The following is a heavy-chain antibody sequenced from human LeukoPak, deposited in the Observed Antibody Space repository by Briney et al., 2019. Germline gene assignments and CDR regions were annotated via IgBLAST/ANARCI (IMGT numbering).Heavy chain of an antibody. D-gene: IGHD2-2*01. V-gene: IGHV3-7*01. J-gene: IGHJ4*02. CDR2: IKQDGIER. CDR1: GFTFSSYW. CDR3: ARRRCTSTSCFADY. Sequence: GGSLRLSCAASGFTFSSYWMSWVRQAPGKGLEWVANIKQDGIERYYVDSVKGRFTISRDNAKNSLYLQMNSLRAEDTAVYYCARRRCTSTSCFADYWGQGTLVTVSS.